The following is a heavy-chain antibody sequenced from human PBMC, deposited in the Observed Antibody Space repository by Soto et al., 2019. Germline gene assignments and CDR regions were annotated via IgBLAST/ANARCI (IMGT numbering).Heavy chain of an antibody. J-gene: IGHJ2*01. CDR3: SRAHEVFHDSSGFDWYFDL. CDR1: GFTFSNYW. D-gene: IGHD3-22*01. CDR2: MNSDGSST. Sequence: EVQLVESGGGLVQPGGSLRLSCAASGFTFSNYWMHWVRQAPGKGLVWVSHMNSDGSSTSYADSMKGRFTISRDNAKNTLYLQMSSLRAEDTAVYYCSRAHEVFHDSSGFDWYFDLWGRGTLVTVSS. V-gene: IGHV3-74*01.